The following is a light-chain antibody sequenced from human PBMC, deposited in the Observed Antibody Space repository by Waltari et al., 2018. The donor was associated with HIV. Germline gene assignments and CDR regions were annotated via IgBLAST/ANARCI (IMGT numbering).Light chain of an antibody. V-gene: IGKV1-39*01. CDR2: TSS. Sequence: IQMTHSPSTLSVSVGDRVTITCRASQSIDFYLNWYQQKPGKAPKLLIYTSSSLQTGVPSRFSGSGSGTDFTLTINSLQPEDFATYYCQQSYSTPRYTFGQGTKLEIK. J-gene: IGKJ2*01. CDR1: QSIDFY. CDR3: QQSYSTPRYT.